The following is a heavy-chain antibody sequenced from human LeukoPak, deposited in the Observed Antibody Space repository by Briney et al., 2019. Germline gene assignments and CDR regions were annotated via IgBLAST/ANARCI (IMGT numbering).Heavy chain of an antibody. CDR1: GGSISSSSYS. CDR2: IYYSGST. D-gene: IGHD5-24*01. Sequence: SETLSLTCTVSGGSISSSSYSWGWIRQPPGKGLEWIGSIYYSGSTYYNPSLKSRVTISVDTSKNQFSLKLSSVTAADTAVYYCARNEVGYSLDYWGQGTLVTVSS. CDR3: ARNEVGYSLDY. V-gene: IGHV4-39*01. J-gene: IGHJ4*02.